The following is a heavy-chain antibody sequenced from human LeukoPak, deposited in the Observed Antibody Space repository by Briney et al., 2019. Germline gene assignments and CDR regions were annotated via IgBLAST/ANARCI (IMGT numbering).Heavy chain of an antibody. Sequence: GGSLRLSCAASGFTFSSYSMNWVRQAPGKGLEWVSLISSSSSYIYYADSVKGRFTISRDNSKNTLYLQMNSLRAEDTAVYYCAKVANSSSRDYYYYYMDVWGKGTTVTISS. J-gene: IGHJ6*03. CDR3: AKVANSSSRDYYYYYMDV. V-gene: IGHV3-21*01. CDR1: GFTFSSYS. D-gene: IGHD6-13*01. CDR2: ISSSSSYI.